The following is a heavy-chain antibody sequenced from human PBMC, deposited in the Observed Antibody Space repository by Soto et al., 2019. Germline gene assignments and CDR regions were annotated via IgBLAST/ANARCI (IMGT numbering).Heavy chain of an antibody. D-gene: IGHD2-15*01. J-gene: IGHJ3*02. CDR3: ARVTIADDAFDI. Sequence: SETLSLTCAVSGYSISSGYYWGWIRQPPGTGLEWIGSVYHSGSTYHSPSLKSRVTISVDKSKNHFSLKLTSVTAADTAVYYCARVTIADDAFDIWGQGTMVTVSS. CDR2: VYHSGST. CDR1: GYSISSGYY. V-gene: IGHV4-38-2*01.